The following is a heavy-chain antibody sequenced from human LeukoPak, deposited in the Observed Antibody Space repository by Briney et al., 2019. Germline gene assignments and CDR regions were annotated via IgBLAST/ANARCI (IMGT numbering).Heavy chain of an antibody. V-gene: IGHV3-21*01. Sequence: PGGPLRFSCAASGFTFRSYARTGFRQAPGKGLGGVSSIISSSSYIYYADSVKGRFTISRDNAKNSLYLQMNSLRAEDTAVYYCARDGRSSSWYGEAAYYFDYWGQGTLVTVSS. D-gene: IGHD6-13*01. CDR1: GFTFRSYA. J-gene: IGHJ4*02. CDR2: IISSSSYI. CDR3: ARDGRSSSWYGEAAYYFDY.